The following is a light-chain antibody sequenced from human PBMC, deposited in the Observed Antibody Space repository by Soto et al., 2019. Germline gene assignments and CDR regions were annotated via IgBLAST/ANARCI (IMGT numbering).Light chain of an antibody. CDR2: SAS. Sequence: DIQMTQSPSSMSASVGDRVTITCRASQDISVYLAWYQQKPGKVPKHLIYSASTLQSGVPSRFSGSGSGTDFTITISSLQPEDVATYYCQKFNTAPLTFGQGTRLEIK. CDR1: QDISVY. J-gene: IGKJ5*01. CDR3: QKFNTAPLT. V-gene: IGKV1-27*01.